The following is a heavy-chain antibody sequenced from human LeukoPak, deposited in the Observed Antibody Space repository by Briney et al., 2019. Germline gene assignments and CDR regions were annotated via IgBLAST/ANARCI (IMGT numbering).Heavy chain of an antibody. V-gene: IGHV3-48*03. J-gene: IGHJ5*02. CDR3: ARDPDCSGDSCYSNWFDP. CDR2: INSGGGTT. CDR1: GFSLSSYE. Sequence: GGSLRLSCAASGFSLSSYEMNWVRQAPGKGLEWVSYINSGGGTTYYADSVKGRFTISRDNAKNSLYLQMDSLRVEGTAVYYCARDPDCSGDSCYSNWFDPWGQGTLVTVSS. D-gene: IGHD2-15*01.